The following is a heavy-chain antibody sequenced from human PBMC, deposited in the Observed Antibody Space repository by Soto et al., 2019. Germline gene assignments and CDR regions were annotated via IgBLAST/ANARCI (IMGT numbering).Heavy chain of an antibody. CDR3: AREYDRNAFDI. V-gene: IGHV3-33*08. J-gene: IGHJ3*02. Sequence: GGSLRLSCAASGFTFSSYSMNWVRQAPGKGLEWVAVIWYDGSNKYYADSVKGRFTISRDNSKNTLYLQMNSLRAEDTAVYYCAREYDRNAFDIWGQGTMVTVSS. CDR1: GFTFSSYS. CDR2: IWYDGSNK. D-gene: IGHD3-22*01.